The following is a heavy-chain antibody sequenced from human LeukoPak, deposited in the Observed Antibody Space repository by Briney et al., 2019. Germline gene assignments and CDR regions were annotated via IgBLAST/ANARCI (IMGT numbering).Heavy chain of an antibody. D-gene: IGHD6-19*01. V-gene: IGHV1-2*02. CDR3: ARRSSGWYNDY. Sequence: ASVKVSCKASGYTFTDYYIHWVRQAPGQGLEWMGWINPNSGSTNYAQKFQGRVTVTRDTSISTAYMELSRLRSDDTAVYYCARRSSGWYNDYWGQGTLVTVSS. CDR2: INPNSGST. J-gene: IGHJ4*02. CDR1: GYTFTDYY.